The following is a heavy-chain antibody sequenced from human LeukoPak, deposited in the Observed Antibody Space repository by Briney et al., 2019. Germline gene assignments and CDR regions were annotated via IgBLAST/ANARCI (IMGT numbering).Heavy chain of an antibody. CDR2: IYYSGST. V-gene: IGHV4-59*01. J-gene: IGHJ5*02. CDR1: GGSISSYY. Sequence: SETLSLTCTVSGGSISSYYWSWIRQPPGKGLEWIGYIYYSGSTNYNPSLKSRVTISVDTSKNQFSLKLSSVTAADTAVYYCARALDTVVTPNWFDPWGQGTLVTVSS. CDR3: ARALDTVVTPNWFDP. D-gene: IGHD4-23*01.